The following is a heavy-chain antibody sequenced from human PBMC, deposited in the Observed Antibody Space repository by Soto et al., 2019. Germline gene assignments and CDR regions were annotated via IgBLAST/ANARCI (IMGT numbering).Heavy chain of an antibody. Sequence: GESLKISCKGSGYSFTSYWIGWVRQMPGKGLEWMGIIYPGDSETRYSPSFQGQVTISADKSISTAYLQWSSLKASDTAMYYCARHYLTEVGYHYYFYMDVWGKGTTVTVSS. D-gene: IGHD3-10*01. CDR1: GYSFTSYW. V-gene: IGHV5-51*01. CDR2: IYPGDSET. CDR3: ARHYLTEVGYHYYFYMDV. J-gene: IGHJ6*03.